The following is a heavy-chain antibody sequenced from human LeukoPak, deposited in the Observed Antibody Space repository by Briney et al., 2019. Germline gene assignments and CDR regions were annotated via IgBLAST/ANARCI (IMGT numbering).Heavy chain of an antibody. CDR1: GFTFTTYW. Sequence: GGSLRLSYAASGFTFTTYWMTWVRQAPGKGLQWVANINENGSEKNYLNSVKGRFTISRDNVKNSLYLQMNSLTAEDTAVYYCATYRRSSLTKQDYWGQGTLVTVSS. CDR3: ATYRRSSLTKQDY. D-gene: IGHD4-11*01. V-gene: IGHV3-7*01. J-gene: IGHJ4*02. CDR2: INENGSEK.